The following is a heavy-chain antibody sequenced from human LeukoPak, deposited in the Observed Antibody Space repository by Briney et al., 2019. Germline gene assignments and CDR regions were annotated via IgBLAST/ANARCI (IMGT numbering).Heavy chain of an antibody. CDR3: AKLGSIAARPCDY. V-gene: IGHV5-51*01. D-gene: IGHD6-6*01. J-gene: IGHJ4*02. CDR1: GYSFTSYW. CDR2: IYPGDSDT. Sequence: GESLKISCKGSGYSFTSYWIGWVRQMPGKGLEWMGIIYPGDSDTRYSPSFQGQVTISADKSISTAYLQWSSLKASDTAMYYGAKLGSIAARPCDYWGQGTLVTVSS.